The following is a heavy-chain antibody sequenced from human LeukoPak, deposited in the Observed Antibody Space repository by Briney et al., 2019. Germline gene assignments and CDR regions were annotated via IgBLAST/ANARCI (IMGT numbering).Heavy chain of an antibody. V-gene: IGHV3-21*04. J-gene: IGHJ5*02. CDR3: AKMAIAKGATQGRGFLQFDL. D-gene: IGHD2-21*01. Sequence: GGSLRLSCAASGFTFRSYSMNWLRQAPGKGLEWVSLITGTGFDTYTANSVKGRFITSRDNPKNSLYLRLNSLRPEDTAMYYCAKMAIAKGATQGRGFLQFDLWGQGTLVTVSS. CDR2: ITGTGFDT. CDR1: GFTFRSYS.